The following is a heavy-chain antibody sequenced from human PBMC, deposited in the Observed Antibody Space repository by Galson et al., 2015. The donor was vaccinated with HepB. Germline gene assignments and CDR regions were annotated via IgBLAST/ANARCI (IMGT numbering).Heavy chain of an antibody. CDR1: GFTFSNAW. CDR3: TTGEAAWSDAFDI. D-gene: IGHD3-3*01. J-gene: IGHJ3*02. V-gene: IGHV3-15*01. CDR2: IQSKTDGGTT. Sequence: SLRLSCAASGFTFSNAWMSWVRQAPGKGLEWVGRIQSKTDGGTTDYAAPVKGRFTISRDDSKNTLYLQMNSLKTEDTAVYYCTTGEAAWSDAFDIWGQGTKVTVSS.